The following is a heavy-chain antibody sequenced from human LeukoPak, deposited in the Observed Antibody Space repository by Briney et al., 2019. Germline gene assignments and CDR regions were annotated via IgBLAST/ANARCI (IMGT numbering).Heavy chain of an antibody. CDR2: INPNSGGT. CDR3: ARDFYSSGPDY. J-gene: IGHJ4*02. V-gene: IGHV1-2*04. D-gene: IGHD6-19*01. Sequence: ASVKVSCKASGYTFTGYYTHWVRQAPGQGLEWMGWINPNSGGTNYAQKFQGWVTMTRDTSISTAYMELRSLRSDDTAVYYCARDFYSSGPDYWGQGTLVTVSS. CDR1: GYTFTGYY.